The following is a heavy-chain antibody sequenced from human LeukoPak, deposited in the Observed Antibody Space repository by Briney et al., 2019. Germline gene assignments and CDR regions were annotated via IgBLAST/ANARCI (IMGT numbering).Heavy chain of an antibody. CDR3: ARHAALGGAYFYYAVDV. V-gene: IGHV5-51*01. CDR2: IYPADSAT. Sequence: GESLKISCQTSGYTFSSYWIAWVRQMPGKGLEWMGIIYPADSATKYSPSFQGQVIISADKSLTTAYLQWSSLKASDTAIYYCARHAALGGAYFYYAVDVWGQGTTVVVSS. D-gene: IGHD1-26*01. CDR1: GYTFSSYW. J-gene: IGHJ6*02.